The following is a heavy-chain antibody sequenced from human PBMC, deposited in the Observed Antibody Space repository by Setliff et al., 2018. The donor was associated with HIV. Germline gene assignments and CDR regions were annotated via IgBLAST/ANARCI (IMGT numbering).Heavy chain of an antibody. CDR1: GGSISSSSYY. CDR2: IFYTGST. D-gene: IGHD4-17*01. J-gene: IGHJ4*02. Sequence: SETLSLTCTVSGGSISSSSYYWDWIRQPPGKSLEWVGSIFYTGSTNYRPSLESRVIVSLDTSKNQFSLKLSSVTAADTVVYYCTRRDVTTGMDSWGPGILVTVSS. CDR3: TRRDVTTGMDS. V-gene: IGHV4-39*01.